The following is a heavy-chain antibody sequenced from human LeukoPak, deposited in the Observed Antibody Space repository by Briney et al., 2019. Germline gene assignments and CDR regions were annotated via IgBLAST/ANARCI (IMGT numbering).Heavy chain of an antibody. J-gene: IGHJ4*02. Sequence: SETLSLTCTVSGGSISSSTYYWGWIRQPPGKGLEWIGSVYYSGSTYNNPSLRSRVTISVDTSKNQFSLKLNSATPADTAVYYCARTPYNSGQVIDYWGQGTLVTVSS. D-gene: IGHD3-10*01. CDR2: VYYSGST. CDR1: GGSISSSTYY. V-gene: IGHV4-39*07. CDR3: ARTPYNSGQVIDY.